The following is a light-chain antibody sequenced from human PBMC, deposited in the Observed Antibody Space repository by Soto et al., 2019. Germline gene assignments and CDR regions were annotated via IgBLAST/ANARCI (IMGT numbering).Light chain of an antibody. J-gene: IGKJ2*01. CDR1: QSVSSSY. Sequence: EIVLTQSPGTLSLSPGERATLSCRASQSVSSSYLAWYQQKPGQAPRLLIYGASSRATGTPDRFSGSGSGTDFTLTISRLEPEDFAVYYWQQYGSSPYTFGQGTKLEIK. CDR3: QQYGSSPYT. V-gene: IGKV3-20*01. CDR2: GAS.